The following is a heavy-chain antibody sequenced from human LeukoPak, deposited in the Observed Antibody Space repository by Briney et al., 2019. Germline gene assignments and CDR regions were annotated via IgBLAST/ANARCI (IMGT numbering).Heavy chain of an antibody. Sequence: PSETLSLTCAVYGGSFSGYYWSWIRQPPGKGLEWIGEINHSGSTNYNPSLKSRVTISVDTSKNQFSLKLSSVTAADTAVYYCARGSRWVKGAFDIWGQGTMVTVSS. D-gene: IGHD4-23*01. J-gene: IGHJ3*02. CDR1: GGSFSGYY. V-gene: IGHV4-34*01. CDR3: ARGSRWVKGAFDI. CDR2: INHSGST.